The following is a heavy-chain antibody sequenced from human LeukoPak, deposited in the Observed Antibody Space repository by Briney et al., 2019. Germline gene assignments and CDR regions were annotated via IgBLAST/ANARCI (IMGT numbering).Heavy chain of an antibody. CDR3: ATSTAAAGTD. V-gene: IGHV3-7*03. J-gene: IGHJ4*02. D-gene: IGHD6-13*01. CDR2: IKQDGSEK. CDR1: GFTFSNLW. Sequence: GGSLRLSCAASGFTFSNLWMSWVRQAPGKGLKWVANIKQDGSEKYYVDSVKGRLTISRDNAQNSLYLQMNSLRAEDTAIYYCATSTAAAGTDWGQGTLVTVSS.